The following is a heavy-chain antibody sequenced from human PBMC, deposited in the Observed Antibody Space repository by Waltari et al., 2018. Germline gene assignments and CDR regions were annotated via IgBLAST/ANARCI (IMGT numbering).Heavy chain of an antibody. V-gene: IGHV6-1*01. J-gene: IGHJ3*02. Sequence: QVQLQQSGPGLVKPSQTLPLTCAISGDRVPSHSAAWTWLRQSPSRGLEWLGRTYYMSKWYNDYAVSVKSRITINPDTSKNQFSLQLNSVTPEDTAVYYCARERKQQLADDAFDIWGQGTMVTVSS. D-gene: IGHD6-13*01. CDR3: ARERKQQLADDAFDI. CDR1: GDRVPSHSAA. CDR2: TYYMSKWYN.